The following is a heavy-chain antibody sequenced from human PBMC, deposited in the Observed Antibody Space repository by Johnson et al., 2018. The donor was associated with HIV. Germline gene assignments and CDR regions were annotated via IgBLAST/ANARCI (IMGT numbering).Heavy chain of an antibody. Sequence: QVQLVESGGGVVQPGRSLRLSCAASGFTFSDYAIHWVRQAPGKGLEWVAVISYDGSNKYYADSVKGRFTISRDNSKNTLYLQMNSLRAGDTAVYYCARHKGQQYDTFDIWGQGTMVTVSS. CDR1: GFTFSDYA. CDR3: ARHKGQQYDTFDI. V-gene: IGHV3-30*04. D-gene: IGHD6-13*01. J-gene: IGHJ3*02. CDR2: ISYDGSNK.